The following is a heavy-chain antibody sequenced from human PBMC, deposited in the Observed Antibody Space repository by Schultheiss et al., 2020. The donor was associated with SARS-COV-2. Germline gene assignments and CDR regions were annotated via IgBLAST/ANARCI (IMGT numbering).Heavy chain of an antibody. CDR2: IWYDGSNK. V-gene: IGHV3-33*08. CDR1: GFSVRNNY. CDR3: ARVGGDYGGSTYYYGMDV. J-gene: IGHJ6*02. Sequence: GGSLRLSCAASGFSVRNNYMSWVRQAPGKGLEWVAVIWYDGSNKYYADSVMGRFTISRDNAKKSLYLQMNSLIAEDMAVYYCARVGGDYGGSTYYYGMDVWGQGTTVTVSS. D-gene: IGHD4-23*01.